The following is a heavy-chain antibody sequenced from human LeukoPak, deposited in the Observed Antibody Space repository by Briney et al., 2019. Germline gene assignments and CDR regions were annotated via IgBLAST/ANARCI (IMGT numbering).Heavy chain of an antibody. CDR2: ISAYNGNT. CDR3: ARDLSRYYYDSSGYYYDY. CDR1: GYTFTSCG. Sequence: ASVKVSCKASGYTFTSCGISWVRQAPGQGLEWMGWISAYNGNTNYAQKLQGRVTMTTDTSTSTAYMELRSLRSDDTAVYYCARDLSRYYYDSSGYYYDYWGQGTLVTVSS. J-gene: IGHJ4*02. V-gene: IGHV1-18*01. D-gene: IGHD3-22*01.